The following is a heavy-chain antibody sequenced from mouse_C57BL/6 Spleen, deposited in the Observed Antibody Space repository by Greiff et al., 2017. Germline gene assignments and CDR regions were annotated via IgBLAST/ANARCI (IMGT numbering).Heavy chain of an antibody. CDR1: GYTFTSYW. CDR2: IHPSDSDT. J-gene: IGHJ4*01. Sequence: QVQLQQPGAELVKPGASVKVSCKASGYTFTSYWMHWVKQRPGQGLEWIGRIHPSDSDTNYNQKFKSKATLTVDKSSSTAYMQLSSLTSEDSAVYYCARCRYGYDDYAMDYWGQGTSVTVSS. CDR3: ARCRYGYDDYAMDY. D-gene: IGHD2-2*01. V-gene: IGHV1-74*01.